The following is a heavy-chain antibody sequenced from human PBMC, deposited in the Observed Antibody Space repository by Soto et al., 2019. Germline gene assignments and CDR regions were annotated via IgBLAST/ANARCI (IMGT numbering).Heavy chain of an antibody. V-gene: IGHV4-59*01. J-gene: IGHJ6*03. CDR2: IYYSGST. CDR3: AREYGWTHRYYYYYMDV. CDR1: GGSISSYY. D-gene: IGHD2-15*01. Sequence: SETLSLTCTVSGGSISSYYWSWIRQPPGKGLEWIGYIYYSGSTNYNPSLKSRVTISVDTSKNQFSLKLSSVTAADTAVYYCAREYGWTHRYYYYYMDVWGKGTTVTVSS.